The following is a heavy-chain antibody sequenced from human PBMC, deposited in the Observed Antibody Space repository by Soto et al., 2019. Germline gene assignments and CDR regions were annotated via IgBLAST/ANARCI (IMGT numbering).Heavy chain of an antibody. Sequence: PGGSLRLSCGASGFTFRSFTMNWVRQAPGKGLEWVSTISSNSAYIYYTDALRGRFTISRDNAKNSLHLQMNSLRAEDTAVYYCTRDASRDSSARGWFDPWGPGTLVTVSS. J-gene: IGHJ5*02. V-gene: IGHV3-21*01. D-gene: IGHD6-13*01. CDR1: GFTFRSFT. CDR3: TRDASRDSSARGWFDP. CDR2: ISSNSAYI.